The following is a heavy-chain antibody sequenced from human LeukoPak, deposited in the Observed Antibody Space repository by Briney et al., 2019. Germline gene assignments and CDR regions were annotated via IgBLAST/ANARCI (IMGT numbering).Heavy chain of an antibody. J-gene: IGHJ5*02. CDR1: GFSFSSFA. CDR2: ITGGHYAT. D-gene: IGHD4-17*01. V-gene: IGHV3-23*01. Sequence: PGGSLRLSCAASGFSFSSFAMTWVRQAPGKGLEWVSSITGGHYATYNTDSVKGRFTISRDNAKNTLYLQMNSLRADDTAIYYCTKDPSGDYIGAFDPWGQGTLVTVSS. CDR3: TKDPSGDYIGAFDP.